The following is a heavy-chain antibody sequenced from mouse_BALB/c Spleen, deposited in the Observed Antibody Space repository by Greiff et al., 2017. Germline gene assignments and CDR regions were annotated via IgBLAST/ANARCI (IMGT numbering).Heavy chain of an antibody. D-gene: IGHD4-1*01. Sequence: VQLQQSGAELARPGASVKLSCKASGYTFTSYWMQWVKQRPGQGLEWIGAIYPGDGDTRYTQKFKGKATLTADKSSSTAYMQLSSLASEDSAVYYCARGGWDGYFDVWGAGTTVTVSS. CDR3: ARGGWDGYFDV. J-gene: IGHJ1*01. CDR1: GYTFTSYW. CDR2: IYPGDGDT. V-gene: IGHV1-87*01.